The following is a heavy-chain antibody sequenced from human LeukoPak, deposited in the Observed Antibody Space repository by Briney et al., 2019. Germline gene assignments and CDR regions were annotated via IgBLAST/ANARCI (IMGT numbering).Heavy chain of an antibody. CDR2: INHSGRT. CDR1: GITFSNYW. CDR3: ARWDYGSETYGLDY. V-gene: IGHV4-34*01. D-gene: IGHD3-10*01. J-gene: IGHJ4*02. Sequence: PGGSLRLSCAASGITFSNYWMTWVRQTPGKGLEWIGEINHSGRTNYNPSLKSRVTISVDTSKNQFSLKLSSVTAADTAVYYCARWDYGSETYGLDYWGQGTLVTVSS.